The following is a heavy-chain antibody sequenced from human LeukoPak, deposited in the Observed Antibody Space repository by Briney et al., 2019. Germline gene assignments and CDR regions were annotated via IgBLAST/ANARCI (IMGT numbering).Heavy chain of an antibody. CDR3: ARGPRFGELLWHWFDP. CDR1: GGSISGYY. V-gene: IGHV4-38-2*02. Sequence: SETLSLTCTVSGGSISGYYCSWIRQPAGKGLEWIGSMYHSGSTYYNPPLKSRVTISEDTSKNQFSLKLRSVTAADTAVYYCARGPRFGELLWHWFDPWGQGTLVTVSS. J-gene: IGHJ5*02. CDR2: MYHSGST. D-gene: IGHD3-10*01.